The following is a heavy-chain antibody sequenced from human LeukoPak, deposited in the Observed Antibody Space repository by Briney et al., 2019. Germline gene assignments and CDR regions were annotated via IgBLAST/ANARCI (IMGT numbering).Heavy chain of an antibody. CDR1: GLTFSSYA. CDR3: ASPFVCVDTAMDAGCYFDY. D-gene: IGHD5-18*01. V-gene: IGHV3-23*01. Sequence: GGSLRLSCAASGLTFSSYAMSWVRQAPGKGLEWVSAISDSGGATYYADSVKGRFTISRDNAKNSLYLQMNSLRAEDTAVYYCASPFVCVDTAMDAGCYFDYWGQGTLVTVSS. J-gene: IGHJ4*02. CDR2: ISDSGGAT.